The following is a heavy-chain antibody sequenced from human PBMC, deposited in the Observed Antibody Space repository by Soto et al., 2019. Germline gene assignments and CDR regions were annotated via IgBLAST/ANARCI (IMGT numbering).Heavy chain of an antibody. CDR3: AKAWDIVVVVAENYGMDV. J-gene: IGHJ6*02. V-gene: IGHV3-30*18. Sequence: VQLVESGGGVVQPGRSLRLSCAASGFTFSSYGMHWVRQAPGKGLEWVAVISYDGSNKYYADSVKGRFTISRDNSKNTLYLQMNSLRAEDTAVYYCAKAWDIVVVVAENYGMDVWGQGTTVTVSS. CDR1: GFTFSSYG. D-gene: IGHD2-15*01. CDR2: ISYDGSNK.